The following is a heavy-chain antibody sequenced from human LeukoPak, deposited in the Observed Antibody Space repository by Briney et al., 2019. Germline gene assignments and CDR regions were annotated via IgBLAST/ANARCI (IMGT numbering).Heavy chain of an antibody. V-gene: IGHV4-34*01. Sequence: SETLSLTCAVYGGSFSGYYWSWIRQPPGKGLEWIGEINHRGSTNYNPSLKSRVTISVETSKNQFSLKLSSVTAADTAVYYCARGAIVVVITSYYFDYWGQGTLVTVSS. CDR2: INHRGST. J-gene: IGHJ4*02. D-gene: IGHD3-22*01. CDR3: ARGAIVVVITSYYFDY. CDR1: GGSFSGYY.